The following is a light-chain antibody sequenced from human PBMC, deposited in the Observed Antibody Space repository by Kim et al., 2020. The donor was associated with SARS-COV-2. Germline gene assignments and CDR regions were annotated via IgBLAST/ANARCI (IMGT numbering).Light chain of an antibody. V-gene: IGLV3-19*01. CDR2: GRN. CDR1: SLRRYY. Sequence: SSELTQDPAVSVAVGQTVKITCQGDSLRRYYASWYQQKPGQAPVLVIYGRNNRPSGIPERLSGSTSGNTASLIITGAQAEDEADYYCNSRGGSENVLFGGGTKVTVL. J-gene: IGLJ2*01. CDR3: NSRGGSENVL.